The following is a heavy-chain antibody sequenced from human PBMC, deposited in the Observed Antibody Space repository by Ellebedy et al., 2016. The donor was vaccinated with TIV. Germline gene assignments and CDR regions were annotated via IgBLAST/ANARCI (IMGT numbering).Heavy chain of an antibody. CDR3: ARADWTSGDY. Sequence: GGSLRLXXAASGFTFSSYSMNWVRQAPGKGLEWVSSISSSSSYIYYADSVKGRFTISRDNAKNSLYLQMNSLRAEDTALYYCARADWTSGDYWGQGTLVTVSS. CDR2: ISSSSSYI. J-gene: IGHJ4*02. CDR1: GFTFSSYS. D-gene: IGHD3-9*01. V-gene: IGHV3-21*01.